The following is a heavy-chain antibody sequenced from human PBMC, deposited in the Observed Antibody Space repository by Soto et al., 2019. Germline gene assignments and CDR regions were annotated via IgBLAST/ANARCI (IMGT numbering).Heavy chain of an antibody. CDR3: ARFVRFCSATTCSTRADV. CDR1: GGFVNSDTHS. CDR2: IYSGGST. J-gene: IGHJ6*04. Sequence: PETLSLTCTVSGGFVNSDTHSWSWIRQTPGKRLEWIGFIYSGGSTKNPSLRSRVTMSVDTSKNQFSLKLRSVIVADTAVYHCARFVRFCSATTCSTRADVWGKGIMVTVSS. D-gene: IGHD2-2*01. V-gene: IGHV4-61*01.